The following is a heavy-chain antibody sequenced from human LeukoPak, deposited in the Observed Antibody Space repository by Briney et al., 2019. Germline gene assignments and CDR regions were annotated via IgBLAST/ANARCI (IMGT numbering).Heavy chain of an antibody. CDR1: GGSMRSNY. J-gene: IGHJ5*02. Sequence: LETLSLTCTVSGGSMRSNYWSLIRQPPGKGLEWIGNIYYSGSTNYNPSLKSRVTISIDPSKNQFSLKLSSVTAADTAIYYCVKDNGRWFDPWGQGTLVIVSS. V-gene: IGHV4-59*01. CDR3: VKDNGRWFDP. CDR2: IYYSGST. D-gene: IGHD1-26*01.